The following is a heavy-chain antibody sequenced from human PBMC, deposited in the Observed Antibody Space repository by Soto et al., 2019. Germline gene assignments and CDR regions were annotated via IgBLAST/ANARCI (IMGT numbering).Heavy chain of an antibody. Sequence: PSETLSLTCTVSGGSISSYCWSWIRQPPGKGLEWIGYIYYSGSTNYNPSLKSRVTISVDTSKNQFSLKLSSVTAADTAVYYCARGLGSWYDYWGQGTLVTVSS. CDR3: ARGLGSWYDY. J-gene: IGHJ4*02. V-gene: IGHV4-59*01. CDR1: GGSISSYC. CDR2: IYYSGST. D-gene: IGHD6-13*01.